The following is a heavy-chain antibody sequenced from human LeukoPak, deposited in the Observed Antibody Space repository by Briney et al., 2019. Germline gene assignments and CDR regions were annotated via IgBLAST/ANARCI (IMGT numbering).Heavy chain of an antibody. CDR2: IYHSGST. D-gene: IGHD6-19*01. J-gene: IGHJ4*02. Sequence: SGTLSLTCAVSGGSLSTSTWWSWVRQPPGKGLEGIGEIYHSGSTNYNPSLRSRVTISVDKSENQFSLKLSSVTAADTAVYYCASRLYSSARNFDYWGQGTLVTVPS. CDR1: GGSLSTSTW. V-gene: IGHV4-4*02. CDR3: ASRLYSSARNFDY.